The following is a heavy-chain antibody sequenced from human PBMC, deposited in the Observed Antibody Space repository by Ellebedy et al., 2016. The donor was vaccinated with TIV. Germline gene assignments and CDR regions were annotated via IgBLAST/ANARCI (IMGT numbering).Heavy chain of an antibody. J-gene: IGHJ6*02. CDR2: VFFDGDT. CDR3: ASFDYDVEGKYGLDV. Sequence: SETLSLXCPVSGGSISRYSWTWIRQPPGKGLEWIGHVFFDGDTYYNPSVKSRVTMSVDTSKNQFSLKLTSVTAADTAVYYCASFDYDVEGKYGLDVWGQGTTVTVSS. D-gene: IGHD3-3*01. V-gene: IGHV4-59*12. CDR1: GGSISRYS.